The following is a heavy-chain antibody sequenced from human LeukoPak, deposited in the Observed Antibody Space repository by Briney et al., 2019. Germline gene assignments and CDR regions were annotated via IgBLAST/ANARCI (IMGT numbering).Heavy chain of an antibody. CDR2: ISGGAHNT. CDR3: AKGGGYEVLYDY. V-gene: IGHV3-23*01. CDR1: GFTFRSYG. D-gene: IGHD5-12*01. Sequence: GGSLRLSCAASGFTFRSYGMSWVRQAPGKGLEWVSSISGGAHNTYYADSVKGRFTISGDNSKNTLYLQINSLRAEDTAVYYCAKGGGYEVLYDYWGQGTLVTVSS. J-gene: IGHJ4*02.